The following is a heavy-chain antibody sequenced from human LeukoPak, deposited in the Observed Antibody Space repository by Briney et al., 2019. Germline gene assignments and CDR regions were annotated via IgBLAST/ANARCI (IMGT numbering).Heavy chain of an antibody. CDR2: IYPDDSDT. CDR3: ARHYPGGDYFIDY. CDR1: GYSFTSYW. V-gene: IGHV5-51*01. Sequence: GESLKISCKGSGYSFTSYWIGWVRQMPGKGLEWVGIIYPDDSDTRYSPSFQDQVTISADKSISTAYLQWSSLKASDTAKYYCARHYPGGDYFIDYWGQGTLVTVSS. J-gene: IGHJ4*02. D-gene: IGHD4-17*01.